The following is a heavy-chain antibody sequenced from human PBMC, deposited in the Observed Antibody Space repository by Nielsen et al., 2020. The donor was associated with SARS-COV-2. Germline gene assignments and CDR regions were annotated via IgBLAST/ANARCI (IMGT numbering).Heavy chain of an antibody. D-gene: IGHD3-3*01. V-gene: IGHV3-15*01. CDR1: GFTFSNAW. CDR2: IKSKTDGGTT. CDR3: TTAYDFWSGYYTGAGDY. J-gene: IGHJ4*02. Sequence: GESLKISCAASGFTFSNAWMSWVRQAPGKGLEWVGRIKSKTDGGTTDYAAPVKGRFTISRDDSKNTLYLQMNSLKTEDTAVYYCTTAYDFWSGYYTGAGDYWGQGTLVTVSS.